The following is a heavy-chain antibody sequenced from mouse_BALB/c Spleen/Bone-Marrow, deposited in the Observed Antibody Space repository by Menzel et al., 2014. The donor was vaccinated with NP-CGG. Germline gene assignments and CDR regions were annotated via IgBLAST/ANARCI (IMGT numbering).Heavy chain of an antibody. CDR2: INPINGDT. J-gene: IGHJ1*01. V-gene: IGHV1-26*01. D-gene: IGHD2-14*01. CDR1: GYTFTDYY. Sequence: VQLKESGPELVKPGASVKMSCKASGYTFTDYYMKWVKPSHGKSLEWIGDINPINGDTFYNQKFKGKATLTVDKSSSTVYMQLDSLTSEDSAICYCAMGVRLYWYFDVWGAGTTVTVSS. CDR3: AMGVRLYWYFDV.